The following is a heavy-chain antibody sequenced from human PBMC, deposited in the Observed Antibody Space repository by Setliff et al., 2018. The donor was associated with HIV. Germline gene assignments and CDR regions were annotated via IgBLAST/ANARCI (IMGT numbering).Heavy chain of an antibody. D-gene: IGHD3-16*01. V-gene: IGHV4-38-2*01. CDR2: IFYTGTT. CDR1: GYSIRDNFF. Sequence: SETLSLTCAVSGYSIRDNFFWGWVPQHPGKGLEWIGSIFYTGTTYYNPSLKSRVTLSLDTSKNQFSLSLNSVTAADTAVYYCARAYRDNVWGSWRQISSWFDSWGQGTLVTVSS. CDR3: ARAYRDNVWGSWRQISSWFDS. J-gene: IGHJ5*01.